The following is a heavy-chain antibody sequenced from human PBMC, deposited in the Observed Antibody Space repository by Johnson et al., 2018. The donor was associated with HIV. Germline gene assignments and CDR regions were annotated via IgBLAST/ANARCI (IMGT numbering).Heavy chain of an antibody. J-gene: IGHJ3*02. V-gene: IGHV3-20*04. D-gene: IGHD2-2*01. Sequence: VQLVESGGGVVRPGGSLRLSCAASGFTFDDYGMSWVRQVPGKGLEWVSGINWNGGSIGYAESVKGRFTISRDNAKNSLYLQRNSLRAEDTALYCCARVSCSSTSCLGDGAFDIWGQGTMVTVSS. CDR3: ARVSCSSTSCLGDGAFDI. CDR1: GFTFDDYG. CDR2: INWNGGSI.